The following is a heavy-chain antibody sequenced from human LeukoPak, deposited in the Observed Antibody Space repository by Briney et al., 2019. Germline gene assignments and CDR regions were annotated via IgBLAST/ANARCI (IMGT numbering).Heavy chain of an antibody. D-gene: IGHD6-13*01. CDR1: GYTFTDYF. J-gene: IGHJ4*02. Sequence: ASVKVSCKASGYTFTDYFLHWVRQAPGQGLEWMGWINPNSGGTNYAQKFQGRVTMTRDTSISTAYMDLSRLRSDDTAVYYCARVGSSSWLGGWYFDYWGQGTLVTVSS. CDR2: INPNSGGT. CDR3: ARVGSSSWLGGWYFDY. V-gene: IGHV1-2*02.